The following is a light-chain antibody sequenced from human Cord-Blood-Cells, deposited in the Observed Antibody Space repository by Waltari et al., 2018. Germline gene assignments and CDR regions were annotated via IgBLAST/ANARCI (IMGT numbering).Light chain of an antibody. CDR1: QDISNY. V-gene: IGKV1-33*01. J-gene: IGKJ2*01. CDR2: DAS. Sequence: DIQMTQSPSSLSASVADRVTITCQASQDISNYLNWYQQKPGKAPKLLIYDASNLETGVPSRFSGSGSGTDFTFTISSLQPEDIATYYCQQYDNLSYTFGQGTKLEIK. CDR3: QQYDNLSYT.